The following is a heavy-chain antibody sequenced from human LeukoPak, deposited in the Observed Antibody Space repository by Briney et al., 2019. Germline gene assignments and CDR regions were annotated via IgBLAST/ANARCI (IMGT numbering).Heavy chain of an antibody. CDR1: GFTFSSFG. D-gene: IGHD1-14*01. CDR2: IWYDGSNK. Sequence: GGSLRLSCAASGFTFSSFGMHWVRQAPGKGLEWVAVIWYDGSNKYYADSVKGRFNISRDTSKNTLYLQMDSLRAEDTALYYCAKGSGINHYHWIDPWGQGTLVTVSS. V-gene: IGHV3-33*06. J-gene: IGHJ5*02. CDR3: AKGSGINHYHWIDP.